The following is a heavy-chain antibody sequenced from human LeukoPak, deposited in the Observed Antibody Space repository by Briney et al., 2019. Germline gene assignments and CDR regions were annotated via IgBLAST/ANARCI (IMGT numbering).Heavy chain of an antibody. CDR3: ARDRLGMDY. J-gene: IGHJ4*02. V-gene: IGHV6-1*01. CDR2: TYYRSTWLN. CDR1: GDTVSSNTAA. Sequence: SQTLSLTCAISGDTVSSNTAAYNWHRLSPSRGLEWLGRTYYRSTWLNDYAPSVRGRITVSPDTSKNQFSLQLNSVTPEDTAVYYCARDRLGMDYWGQGTPVTVSS. D-gene: IGHD7-27*01.